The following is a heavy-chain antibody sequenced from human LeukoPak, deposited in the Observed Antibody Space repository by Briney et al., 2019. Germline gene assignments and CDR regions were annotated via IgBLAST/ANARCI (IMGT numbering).Heavy chain of an antibody. V-gene: IGHV3-21*01. CDR3: ARLTLTTVTYFDY. J-gene: IGHJ4*02. CDR2: ISSSSSYI. Sequence: PGGSLRLSCAASGFTFSSYSMNWVRQAPGKGLEWVSSISSSSSYIYYADSVKGRFTISRDNAKNSLYLQMNSLRAEDTAVYYCARLTLTTVTYFDYWGQGTLVTVSS. CDR1: GFTFSSYS. D-gene: IGHD4-17*01.